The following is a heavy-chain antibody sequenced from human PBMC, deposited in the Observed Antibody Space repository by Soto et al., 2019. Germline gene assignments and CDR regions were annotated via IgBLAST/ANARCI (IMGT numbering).Heavy chain of an antibody. D-gene: IGHD2-2*01. CDR2: INHSGST. CDR1: GGSFSGYY. Sequence: SETLSLTCAVYGGSFSGYYWSWIRQPPGKGLEWIGEINHSGSTNYNPSLKSRVTISVDTSKNQFSLKLSFVTAADTAVYYCARGRYCSSTSCYLHYGMDVWGQGTTVTVSS. V-gene: IGHV4-34*01. J-gene: IGHJ6*02. CDR3: ARGRYCSSTSCYLHYGMDV.